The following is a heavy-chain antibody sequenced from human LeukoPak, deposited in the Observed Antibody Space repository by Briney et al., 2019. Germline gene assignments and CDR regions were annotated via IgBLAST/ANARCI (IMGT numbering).Heavy chain of an antibody. CDR1: GFTFSSYG. V-gene: IGHV3-30*18. CDR3: AKELRGYSYGLRNNWFDP. J-gene: IGHJ5*02. D-gene: IGHD5-18*01. Sequence: GGSLRLSCTASGFTFSSYGMHWVRQAPGKGLEWVAVISYDGSNKYYADSVKGRFTISRDNSKNTLYLQMNSLRAEDTAVYYCAKELRGYSYGLRNNWFDPWGQGTLVTVSS. CDR2: ISYDGSNK.